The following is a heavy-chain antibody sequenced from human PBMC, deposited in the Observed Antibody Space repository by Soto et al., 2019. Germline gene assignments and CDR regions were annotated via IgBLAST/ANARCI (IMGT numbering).Heavy chain of an antibody. Sequence: QVQLVESGGGVVQPGRSLRLSCTASGFTLSDYGMHWVRQAPGKGLEWVAVIWHDGGAKYYAESVTGRITISRDNSKNTVHLQIDSLGAEDTALYYCARDPGRDSPIDYWCQGTLVTVSS. CDR2: IWHDGGAK. J-gene: IGHJ4*02. CDR1: GFTLSDYG. V-gene: IGHV3-33*01. D-gene: IGHD3-22*01. CDR3: ARDPGRDSPIDY.